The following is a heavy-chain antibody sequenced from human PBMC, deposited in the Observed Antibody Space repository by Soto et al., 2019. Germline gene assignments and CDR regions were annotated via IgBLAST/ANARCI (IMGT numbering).Heavy chain of an antibody. CDR3: ARDHYWSFDY. J-gene: IGHJ4*02. Sequence: PGGSLRLSCAASGFTFSSYTMNWVRQAPGKGLEWVSYIGITGSTYYADSVRGRFTISRDNAESSLYLQMSSLRAEDTAVYYCARDHYWSFDYWGQGA. V-gene: IGHV3-48*01. D-gene: IGHD2-8*02. CDR2: IGITGST. CDR1: GFTFSSYT.